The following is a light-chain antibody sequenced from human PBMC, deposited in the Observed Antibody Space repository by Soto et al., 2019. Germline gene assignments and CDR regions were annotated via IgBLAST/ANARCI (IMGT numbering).Light chain of an antibody. CDR3: QQYGSSGT. CDR2: DVS. CDR1: QAVTSKF. J-gene: IGKJ1*01. V-gene: IGKV3-20*01. Sequence: EIVLTQSPGTLSLSPGDEATLSCKASQAVTSKFLAWYQQKPGQAPRLLIYDVSNRATDIPARFSGSGSGTDFTLTISRLEPEDFAVYYCQQYGSSGTFGQGTKVDIK.